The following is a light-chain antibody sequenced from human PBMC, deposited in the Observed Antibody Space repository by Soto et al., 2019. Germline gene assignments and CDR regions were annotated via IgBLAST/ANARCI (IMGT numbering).Light chain of an antibody. J-gene: IGLJ1*01. CDR1: SSDVGGYNY. Sequence: QSALTQPRSVSGSPGQSVTISCTGTSSDVGGYNYVSWYQQYPGKAPKAMMYDVRTRPSGVPDRFSGSKSGNTASLTISGLQAEDEADYYCCSYAGSYSFVFGTGTKLTVL. CDR2: DVR. V-gene: IGLV2-11*01. CDR3: CSYAGSYSFV.